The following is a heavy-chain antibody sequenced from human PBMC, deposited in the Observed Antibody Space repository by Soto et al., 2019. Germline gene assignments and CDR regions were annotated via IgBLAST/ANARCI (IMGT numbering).Heavy chain of an antibody. V-gene: IGHV3-23*01. CDR1: GFTFSIYA. CDR3: AKERSDHRITAAAIDY. Sequence: GGSLRLCCAASGFTFSIYAMSWVRQAPGKGLEWVSSISGSGDSAYYADSVKGRFTISRDNSKNTLYLQINSLRADDTAVYYCAKERSDHRITAAAIDYWGQGARVTVSS. CDR2: ISGSGDSA. J-gene: IGHJ4*02. D-gene: IGHD6-25*01.